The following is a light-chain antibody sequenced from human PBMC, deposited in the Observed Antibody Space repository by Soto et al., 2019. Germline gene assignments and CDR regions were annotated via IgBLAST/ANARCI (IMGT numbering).Light chain of an antibody. CDR1: QSVSNY. V-gene: IGKV3-20*01. CDR3: HQYGGSPQT. Sequence: EIVLTQSPGTLSLSPGERATLSCRASQSVSNYLAWYQRKPGQAPRLLIYGASSRATGIPDRFSGSGSGTDFTLTISRLEPEDFAVYYCHQYGGSPQTFGQGTKVAIK. CDR2: GAS. J-gene: IGKJ1*01.